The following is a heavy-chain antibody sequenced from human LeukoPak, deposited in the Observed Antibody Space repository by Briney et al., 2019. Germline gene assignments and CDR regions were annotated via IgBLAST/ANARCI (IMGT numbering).Heavy chain of an antibody. V-gene: IGHV4-30-4*01. Sequence: SETLSLTCTVSGGSISSGDYYWSWIRQPPGKGLEWIGYIYYSGSTHYNPSLKSRVTISVDTSKNQFSLKLSSVTAADTAVYYCARLDGDYSGLFDYWGQGTLVTVSS. D-gene: IGHD4-17*01. J-gene: IGHJ4*02. CDR2: IYYSGST. CDR3: ARLDGDYSGLFDY. CDR1: GGSISSGDYY.